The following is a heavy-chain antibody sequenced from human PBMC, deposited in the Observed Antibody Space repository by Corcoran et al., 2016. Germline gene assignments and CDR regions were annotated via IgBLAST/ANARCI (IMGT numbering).Heavy chain of an antibody. CDR3: ASVLSGYYHYEGGFFDY. J-gene: IGHJ4*02. Sequence: QVQLQQSGPGLVKPSQTLSLTCAISGDSVSSNSAAWNWIRQSPSRGLEWLGRTYYRSKWYNDYAVSVKSRITINPDTSKNQFSLQLNSVTPVDTAVYYCASVLSGYYHYEGGFFDYWGQGTLVTVSS. V-gene: IGHV6-1*01. D-gene: IGHD3-22*01. CDR2: TYYRSKWYN. CDR1: GDSVSSNSAA.